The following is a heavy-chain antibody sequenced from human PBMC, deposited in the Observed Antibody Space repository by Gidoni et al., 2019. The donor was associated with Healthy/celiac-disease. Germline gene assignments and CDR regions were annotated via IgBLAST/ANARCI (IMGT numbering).Heavy chain of an antibody. Sequence: QLQLQASGPGLAQPSETPSATCTVPGGSISSSSYYWGWIRQPPGKGLEGIGSIYYSGGTYYNPSVKSRVTISVDTSKNQFSLKLSSVTAADTAVYYCARRRYFDRYFDYWGQGTLVTVSS. CDR2: IYYSGGT. V-gene: IGHV4-39*01. CDR3: ARRRYFDRYFDY. J-gene: IGHJ4*02. D-gene: IGHD3-9*01. CDR1: GGSISSSSYY.